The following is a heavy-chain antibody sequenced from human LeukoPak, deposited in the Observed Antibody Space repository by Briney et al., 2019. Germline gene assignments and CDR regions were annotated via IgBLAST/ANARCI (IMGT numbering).Heavy chain of an antibody. J-gene: IGHJ4*02. Sequence: SETLSLTCAVYGGSFSGYYWSWIRQPPGKGLEWIGEINHSGSTNYNPSLKSRVTISVDTSKNQFSLKLSSVTAADTAVYYCARGLVGSLAARPTEDHWGQGTLVTVSS. CDR2: INHSGST. V-gene: IGHV4-34*01. CDR3: ARGLVGSLAARPTEDH. CDR1: GGSFSGYY. D-gene: IGHD6-6*01.